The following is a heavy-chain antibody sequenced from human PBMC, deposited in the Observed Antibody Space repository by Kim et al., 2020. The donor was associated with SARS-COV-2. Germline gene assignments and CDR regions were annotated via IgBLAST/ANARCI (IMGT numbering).Heavy chain of an antibody. CDR3: ARDQGLLMDYGGPFDY. CDR2: IIPIFGTA. J-gene: IGHJ4*02. CDR1: GGTFSSYA. D-gene: IGHD4-17*01. Sequence: SVKVSCKASGGTFSSYAISWVRQAPGQGLEWMGGIIPIFGTANYAQKFQGRVTITADESTSTAYMELSSLRSEDTAVHYCARDQGLLMDYGGPFDYWGQGTLVTVSS. V-gene: IGHV1-69*13.